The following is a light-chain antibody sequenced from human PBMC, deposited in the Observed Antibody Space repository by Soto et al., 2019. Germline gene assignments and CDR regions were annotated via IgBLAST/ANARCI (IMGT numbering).Light chain of an antibody. Sequence: QSALTQPPSASGSPGQSVTISCTGNSNDVGHSSFISWYQQHPGKGPKLIIYEVSKRPSGVPDRFSGSKSGNTASLSVSGLQHVDEADYFCYAQADNVKHVFGTGTKVTVL. CDR2: EVS. J-gene: IGLJ1*01. CDR1: SNDVGHSSF. V-gene: IGLV2-8*01. CDR3: YAQADNVKHV.